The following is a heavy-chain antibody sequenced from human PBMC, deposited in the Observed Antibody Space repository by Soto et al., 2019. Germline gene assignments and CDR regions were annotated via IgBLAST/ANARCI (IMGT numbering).Heavy chain of an antibody. CDR2: IIPIFGTA. V-gene: IGHV1-69*13. J-gene: IGHJ5*02. D-gene: IGHD3-22*01. CDR3: ARVRPGDDSSGYAWGWFDP. Sequence: EASVKVSCKASGGTFSSYAISWVRQAPGQRLEWMGGIIPIFGTANYAQKFQGRVTITADESTSTAYMELGSLRSEDTAVYYCARVRPGDDSSGYAWGWFDPWGQGTLVTVSS. CDR1: GGTFSSYA.